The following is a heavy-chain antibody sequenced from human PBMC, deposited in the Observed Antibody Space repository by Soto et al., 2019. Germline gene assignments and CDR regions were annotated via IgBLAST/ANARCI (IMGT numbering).Heavy chain of an antibody. CDR2: IWYDGSNK. Sequence: QVQLVESGGGVVQPGRSLRLSCAASGFTFSSYGMHWVRQAPGKGLEWVAVIWYDGSNKYYADSVKGRFTISRDNSKNTLYLQMNSLRAEDTAVYYCARDRDGKYDFWSAKSHYGMDVWGQGTTVTVSS. CDR1: GFTFSSYG. V-gene: IGHV3-33*01. D-gene: IGHD3-3*01. J-gene: IGHJ6*02. CDR3: ARDRDGKYDFWSAKSHYGMDV.